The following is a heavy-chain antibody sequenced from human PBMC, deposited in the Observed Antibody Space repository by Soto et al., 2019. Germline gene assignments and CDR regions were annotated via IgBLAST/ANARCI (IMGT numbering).Heavy chain of an antibody. J-gene: IGHJ4*02. V-gene: IGHV1-18*01. CDR3: ARTRLDCRGTSCYDC. CDR1: GYTFTSYG. CDR2: ISGYNGNT. Sequence: QVQLVQSGAEVKRPGASVKVSCKASGYTFTSYGVSWVRQAPGQGLEWMAWISGYNGNTNYAQKYQGRVTVTADTSTSTAYMELRSLRSDDTAVYYCARTRLDCRGTSCYDCWGQGTLVTVSS. D-gene: IGHD2-2*01.